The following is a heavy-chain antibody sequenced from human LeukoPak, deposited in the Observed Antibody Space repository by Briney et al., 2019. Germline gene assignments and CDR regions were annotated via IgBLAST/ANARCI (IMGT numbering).Heavy chain of an antibody. Sequence: GSLRLSCAASGFTFSDYYMSWIRQPPGKGLEWIGEINHSGSTNYNPSLKSRVTISVDTSKNQFSLKPSSVTAADTAVYYCARLLFSEVSKPVRGSYRYTLRYYYYGMDVWGQGTTVTVSS. CDR1: GFTFSDYY. CDR2: INHSGST. J-gene: IGHJ6*02. CDR3: ARLLFSEVSKPVRGSYRYTLRYYYYGMDV. V-gene: IGHV4-34*01. D-gene: IGHD3-16*02.